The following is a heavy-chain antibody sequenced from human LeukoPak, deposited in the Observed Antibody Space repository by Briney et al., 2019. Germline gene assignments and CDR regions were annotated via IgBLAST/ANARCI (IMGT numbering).Heavy chain of an antibody. CDR2: IKQDGSET. CDR3: ARAGLTGTPDY. CDR1: GFTFSNYW. J-gene: IGHJ4*02. Sequence: PGGSLRLSCEVSGFTFSNYWMTWVRQAPGKGLGWVANIKQDGSETYYVDSVKGRFTLSRDNARNSLYLQMNSLGVDDTAVYYCARAGLTGTPDYWGQRTLVTVSS. V-gene: IGHV3-7*01. D-gene: IGHD1-7*01.